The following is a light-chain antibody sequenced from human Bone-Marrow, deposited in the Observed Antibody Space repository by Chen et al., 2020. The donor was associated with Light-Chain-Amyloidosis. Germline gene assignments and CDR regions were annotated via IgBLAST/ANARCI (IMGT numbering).Light chain of an antibody. V-gene: IGLV6-57*01. CDR2: EDD. CDR3: QSYQGSSQGV. J-gene: IGLJ3*02. CDR1: SGSSATNY. Sequence: NFMLTQPHSVSESPGKTVIISCTRSSGSSATNYVQWYQQRPDSSPTTVIYEDDQRPSGVPERLSGSIDRSSNSASLTISGLKTEDEAAYYCQSYQGSSQGVFGGGTKLTVL.